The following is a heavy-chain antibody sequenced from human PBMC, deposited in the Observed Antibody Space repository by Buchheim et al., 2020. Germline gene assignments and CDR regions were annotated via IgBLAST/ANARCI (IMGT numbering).Heavy chain of an antibody. Sequence: QVQLVESGGGVVQPGRSLRLSCAASGFTFSSYAMHWVRQAPGKGLEWVAVISYDGSNKYYADSVKGRFTISRDTSKNTLYLQMNSLRAEDTAGYYCARDGVYCSSTSCPVINWFDPWGQGTL. CDR2: ISYDGSNK. J-gene: IGHJ5*02. CDR3: ARDGVYCSSTSCPVINWFDP. D-gene: IGHD2-2*01. CDR1: GFTFSSYA. V-gene: IGHV3-30-3*01.